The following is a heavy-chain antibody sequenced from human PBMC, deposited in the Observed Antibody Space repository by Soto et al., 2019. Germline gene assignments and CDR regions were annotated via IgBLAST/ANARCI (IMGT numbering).Heavy chain of an antibody. V-gene: IGHV1-18*04. Sequence: ASVKVSCKASGYTFTSYGISWVRQAPGQGLEWMGWMSAYNGNTNYAQKLQGRVTMTTDTSTSTAYMELRSLRSDDTAVYYCARESGSYLGYYYGMDVWGQGTKVTVSS. CDR2: MSAYNGNT. D-gene: IGHD1-26*01. J-gene: IGHJ6*02. CDR3: ARESGSYLGYYYGMDV. CDR1: GYTFTSYG.